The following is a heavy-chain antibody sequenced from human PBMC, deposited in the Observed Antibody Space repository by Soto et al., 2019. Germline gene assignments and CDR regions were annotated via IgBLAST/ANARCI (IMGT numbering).Heavy chain of an antibody. CDR2: ISYEGSNK. J-gene: IGHJ4*02. CDR3: AKFSAYCSGGSCHYFDY. D-gene: IGHD2-15*01. V-gene: IGHV3-30*18. Sequence: SLRLSCAASGFNFSNYAMHWVRQAPGKGLEWLAIISYEGSNKYSADSVKGRFTISRDNAKNALYLQMNSLRAEDTAVYYCAKFSAYCSGGSCHYFDYWGQGTLVTVSS. CDR1: GFNFSNYA.